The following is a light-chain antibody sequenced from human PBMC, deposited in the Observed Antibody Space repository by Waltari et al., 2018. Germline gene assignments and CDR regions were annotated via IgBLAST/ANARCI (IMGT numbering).Light chain of an antibody. CDR2: GQD. V-gene: IGLV3-19*01. Sequence: SELTQDPAVSVALGQTVSITCQGDSLRRYYASWYQQRPGQAPILILYGQDNRPSGIPDRFSGSTSGNTASLTITGAQAEDEADYYCLSRDTTSTRVFGGGTRLTV. J-gene: IGLJ3*02. CDR3: LSRDTTSTRV. CDR1: SLRRYY.